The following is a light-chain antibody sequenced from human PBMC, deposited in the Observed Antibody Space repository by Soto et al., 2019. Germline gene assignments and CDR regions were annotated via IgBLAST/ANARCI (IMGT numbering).Light chain of an antibody. CDR1: SGSIASNY. V-gene: IGLV6-57*02. CDR3: QSYDSSNVV. CDR2: EDN. J-gene: IGLJ2*01. Sequence: NFMLTQPHSVSESPGKTVTISCTGSSGSIASNYVQWYQQRPGSAPTTVIYEDNQRPSGVPDRFSGSIDSSSNSASLTISGLKTEVEADYYCQSYDSSNVVFGGGTKVTVL.